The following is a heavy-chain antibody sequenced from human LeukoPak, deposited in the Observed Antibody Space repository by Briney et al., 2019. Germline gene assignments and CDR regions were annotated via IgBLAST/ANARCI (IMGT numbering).Heavy chain of an antibody. CDR3: AKDRGCTNGVCSIAGAFDI. CDR2: ISGSGGST. J-gene: IGHJ3*02. Sequence: PGGSLRLSCAAYGFTFSSYAMSWVRQAPGKGLEWVSAISGSGGSTYYADSVKGRFTISRDNSKNTLYLQMNSLRAEDTAVYYCAKDRGCTNGVCSIAGAFDIWGQGTMVTVSS. D-gene: IGHD2-8*01. V-gene: IGHV3-23*01. CDR1: GFTFSSYA.